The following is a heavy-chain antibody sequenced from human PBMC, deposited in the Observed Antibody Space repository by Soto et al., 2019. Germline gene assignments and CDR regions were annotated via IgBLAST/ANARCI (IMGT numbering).Heavy chain of an antibody. D-gene: IGHD5-12*01. CDR2: ISAAYRNT. CDR1: GYTFFSYG. V-gene: IGHV1-18*04. CDR3: ARVWVAKNAFAS. Sequence: VASVKVSCKTSGYTFFSYGISWVRQAPGQGLEWMGWISAAYRNTNYARKFQGRVTMTTDMSTSTAYMELSSLRSEDTAVYYCARVWVAKNAFASGGQGPWFTVSS. J-gene: IGHJ4*02.